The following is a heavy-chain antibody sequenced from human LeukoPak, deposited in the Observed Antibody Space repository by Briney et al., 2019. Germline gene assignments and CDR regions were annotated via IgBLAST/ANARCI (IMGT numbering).Heavy chain of an antibody. Sequence: GGSLRLSCAASGFTFSSYWMSWVRQAPGKGLEWVANIKQDGSEKYYVDSVKGRFTISRDNAKNSLYLQMNSLRAEDMAVYYCARDPGDRVGAENYFDYWGQGTLVTVSS. CDR1: GFTFSSYW. V-gene: IGHV3-7*01. J-gene: IGHJ4*02. CDR2: IKQDGSEK. D-gene: IGHD1-26*01. CDR3: ARDPGDRVGAENYFDY.